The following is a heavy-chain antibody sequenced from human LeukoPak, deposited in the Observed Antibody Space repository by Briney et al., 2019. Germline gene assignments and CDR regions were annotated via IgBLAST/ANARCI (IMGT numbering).Heavy chain of an antibody. V-gene: IGHV1-18*01. Sequence: ASVKVSCKASGYTFTSYGISWVRQAPGQGLEWMGWISAYNGNTNYAQKLQGRVTMTTDTSTSTAYMELRSLRSDDTAVYYCARGVLGTTSYWYFDLWGRGTLVTVSS. CDR1: GYTFTSYG. CDR2: ISAYNGNT. CDR3: ARGVLGTTSYWYFDL. J-gene: IGHJ2*01. D-gene: IGHD1-1*01.